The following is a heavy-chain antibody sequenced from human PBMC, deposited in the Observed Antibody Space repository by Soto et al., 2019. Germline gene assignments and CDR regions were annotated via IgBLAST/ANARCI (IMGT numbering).Heavy chain of an antibody. CDR1: EATFATYP. Sequence: QVQLVQSGAEVKKPGPRLKSSAKLLEATFATYPSTGGRQPPDQGLEGRGGIIPIFGTANYAQKFQGRVTITADESTSTAYMELSSLRSEDTAVYYCARGEGSGSYYNVWFDPWGQGTLVTVSS. J-gene: IGHJ5*02. CDR3: ARGEGSGSYYNVWFDP. CDR2: IIPIFGTA. D-gene: IGHD3-10*01. V-gene: IGHV1-69*01.